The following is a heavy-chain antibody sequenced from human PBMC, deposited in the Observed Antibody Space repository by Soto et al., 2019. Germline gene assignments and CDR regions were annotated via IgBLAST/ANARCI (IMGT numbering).Heavy chain of an antibody. J-gene: IGHJ2*01. CDR2: ISASTRNT. CDR3: VRCYCFVGNCYACWHFDL. CDR1: GYTFSDYA. D-gene: IGHD2-15*01. Sequence: ASVKVSCKASGYTFSDYAISWVRQAPGQGLEWMGWISASTRNTDQAQNFQGRVIMTLDTSTNTAYMELRSLRSDDTAVYYCVRCYCFVGNCYACWHFDLWGRGTLVTVS. V-gene: IGHV1-18*01.